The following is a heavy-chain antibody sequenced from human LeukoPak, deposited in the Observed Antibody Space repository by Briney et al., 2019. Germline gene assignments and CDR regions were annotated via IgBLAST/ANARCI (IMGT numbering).Heavy chain of an antibody. Sequence: QPGRSLRLSCAASRFTFRSYGMHWVRQAPGKGLEWVAVIWYDGTNKYYADSAKGRFTISRDNSKNTLYLQMNSLRAEDTAVYFCAKDHTRGYSYGYPDYWGQGTLVTVSS. D-gene: IGHD5-18*01. V-gene: IGHV3-33*06. J-gene: IGHJ4*02. CDR3: AKDHTRGYSYGYPDY. CDR2: IWYDGTNK. CDR1: RFTFRSYG.